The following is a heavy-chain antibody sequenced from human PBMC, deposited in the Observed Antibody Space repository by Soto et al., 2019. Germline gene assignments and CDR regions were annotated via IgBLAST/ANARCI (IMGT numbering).Heavy chain of an antibody. V-gene: IGHV3-73*01. CDR2: ITNKADNYAT. CDR3: LTAQVVWTY. D-gene: IGHD2-8*01. Sequence: GGSLRLSCAASGFTFNGSAMHWVRQAPGKGLEWVGRITNKADNYATVYAASVKGRFTISRDNSKNTLYLLMNSLRAEDTAVYYCLTAQVVWTYWGQGTLVTVSS. J-gene: IGHJ4*02. CDR1: GFTFNGSA.